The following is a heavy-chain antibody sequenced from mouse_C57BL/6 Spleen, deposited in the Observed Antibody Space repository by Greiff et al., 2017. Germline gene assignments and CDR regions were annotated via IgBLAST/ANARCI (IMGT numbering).Heavy chain of an antibody. CDR1: GYSITSGYY. Sequence: VQLKESGPGLVKPSQSLSLTCSVTGYSITSGYYWNWIRQFPGNKLEWMGYISYDGSNNYNPSLKNRISITRDTSKNQFFLKLNSVTTEDTATYYCGGAMDYWGQGTSVTVSS. J-gene: IGHJ4*01. V-gene: IGHV3-6*01. CDR2: ISYDGSN. CDR3: GGAMDY.